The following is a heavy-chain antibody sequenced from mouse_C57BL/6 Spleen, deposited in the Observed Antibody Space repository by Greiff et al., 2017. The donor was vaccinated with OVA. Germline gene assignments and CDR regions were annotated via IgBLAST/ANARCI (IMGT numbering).Heavy chain of an antibody. CDR1: GFTFSSYA. D-gene: IGHD1-1*02. Sequence: DVQLVASGEGLVKPGGSLKLSCAASGFTFSSYAMSWVRQTPEKRLEWVAYISSGGDYNDESDPVNSRFTISRNNARNTLYLQRISLKSEDTAMYYCTRGGGGGYWGQGTTLTVSS. J-gene: IGHJ2*01. CDR2: ISSGGDYN. CDR3: TRGGGGGY. V-gene: IGHV5-9-1*02.